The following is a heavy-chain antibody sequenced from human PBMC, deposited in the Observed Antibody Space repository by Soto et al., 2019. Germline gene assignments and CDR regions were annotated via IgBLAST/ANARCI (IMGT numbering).Heavy chain of an antibody. J-gene: IGHJ6*02. V-gene: IGHV1-69*06. CDR2: IIPMFGTV. CDR1: GGTFNSYA. CDR3: ARVPGTNYYYGMDV. Sequence: QVQLVQSGAEVQKPGSTVKVSCKASGGTFNSYAFSWERQAPGQGLEWVGGIIPMFGTVNYAQKFQGRVTITADKSTSTAYMELSSLRSDDTAVYYCARVPGTNYYYGMDVWGQGTTVTVFS. D-gene: IGHD1-1*01.